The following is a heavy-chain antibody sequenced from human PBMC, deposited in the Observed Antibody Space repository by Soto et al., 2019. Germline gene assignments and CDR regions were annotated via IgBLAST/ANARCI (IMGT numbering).Heavy chain of an antibody. V-gene: IGHV4-34*01. CDR1: GGSFSGYY. CDR3: ARESRSIAVAGTGLDY. CDR2: INHSGST. Sequence: SETLSLTCAVYGGSFSGYYWSWIRQPPGKGLEWIGEINHSGSTNYNPSLKSRVTISVDTSKNQFSLKLSSVTAADTAVYYCARESRSIAVAGTGLDYWGQGTLVTVSS. J-gene: IGHJ4*02. D-gene: IGHD6-19*01.